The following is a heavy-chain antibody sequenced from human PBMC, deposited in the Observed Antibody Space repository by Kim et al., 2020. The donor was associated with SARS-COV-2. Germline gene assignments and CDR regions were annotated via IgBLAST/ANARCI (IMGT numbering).Heavy chain of an antibody. CDR2: IWNDGSNK. CDR1: GFTFSTYG. D-gene: IGHD6-19*01. Sequence: GVSLRLSCAGSGFTFSTYGIHWVRQAPGQGLEWVAVIWNDGSNKFYTDAVKGRFTISRDNSKNLVYLDMNNLRADDTAVYYCARDRAVMAGYMDVWGKGTTVTVSS. J-gene: IGHJ6*03. CDR3: ARDRAVMAGYMDV. V-gene: IGHV3-33*01.